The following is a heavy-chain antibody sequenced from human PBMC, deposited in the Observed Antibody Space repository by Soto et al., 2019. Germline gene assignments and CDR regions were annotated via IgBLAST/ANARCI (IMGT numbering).Heavy chain of an antibody. CDR1: GGSISTGDYF. J-gene: IGHJ5*02. V-gene: IGHV4-30-4*01. CDR3: ARDRRDYGDYRGRFDP. Sequence: QVQLQESGPGLVKPSQTLSLTCTVSGGSISTGDYFWTWIRQPPGKGLEWIGHIYYSGNTYYNPSLTRRVTISIDTSTNQFSLKLSSLTAADTAVYYCARDRRDYGDYRGRFDPWGQGTLVTVSS. D-gene: IGHD4-17*01. CDR2: IYYSGNT.